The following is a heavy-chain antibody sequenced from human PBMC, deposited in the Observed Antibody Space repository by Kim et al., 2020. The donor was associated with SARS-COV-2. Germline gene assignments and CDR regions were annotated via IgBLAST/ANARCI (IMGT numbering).Heavy chain of an antibody. J-gene: IGHJ4*02. CDR1: GYSFIDYA. D-gene: IGHD6-13*01. CDR2: INTKTGAP. CDR3: TRGDFNSGMGDY. Sequence: ASVKVSCKTSGYSFIDYAMNWVRQAPGQGLEWMGWINTKTGAPSYVPGFSGRFVFSLDTSVSTAYLQIGSLKAEDTGVYYCTRGDFNSGMGDYWGQGTLVTVSS. V-gene: IGHV7-4-1*01.